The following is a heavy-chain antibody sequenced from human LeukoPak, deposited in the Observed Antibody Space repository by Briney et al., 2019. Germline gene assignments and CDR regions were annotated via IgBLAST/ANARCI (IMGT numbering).Heavy chain of an antibody. J-gene: IGHJ5*02. Sequence: PGGSLRLSCAASGFTFSSYWMHWVRQAPGKGLLWVSRINGDGSITSTADSVKGRFTISRDNAKNTLYLQLNSLRAEDTAVYYCARYRWFDPWGQGTLVTVSS. CDR2: INGDGSIT. CDR3: ARYRWFDP. D-gene: IGHD3-16*02. V-gene: IGHV3-74*01. CDR1: GFTFSSYW.